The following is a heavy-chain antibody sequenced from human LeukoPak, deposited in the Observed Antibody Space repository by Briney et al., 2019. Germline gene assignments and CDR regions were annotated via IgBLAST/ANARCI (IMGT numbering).Heavy chain of an antibody. CDR2: ISSSSSYI. D-gene: IGHD6-13*01. V-gene: IGHV3-21*01. CDR1: GFTFSSYS. CDR3: ARSFLSIAAAATDY. Sequence: GGSLRLSCAASGFTFSSYSMNWVRQAPGKGLEWVSSISSSSSYIYYADSVKGRFTISRDNAKNSLYPQMNSLRAEDTAVYYCARSFLSIAAAATDYWGRGTLVTVSS. J-gene: IGHJ4*02.